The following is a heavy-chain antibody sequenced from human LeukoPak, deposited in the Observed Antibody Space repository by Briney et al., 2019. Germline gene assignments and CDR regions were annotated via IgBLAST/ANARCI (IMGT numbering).Heavy chain of an antibody. CDR1: GFTFSSYG. J-gene: IGHJ6*02. D-gene: IGHD2-2*02. CDR2: ISYDGSNK. CDR3: ANSLGYCSSTGCYRGGYYYYGMDV. V-gene: IGHV3-30*18. Sequence: TGGSLRLSCAASGFTFSSYGMHWVRQAPGKGLEWVAVISYDGSNKYYADSVKGRFTISRDNSKNTLYLQMNSLRAEDTAVYYCANSLGYCSSTGCYRGGYYYYGMDVWGQGTTVTVSS.